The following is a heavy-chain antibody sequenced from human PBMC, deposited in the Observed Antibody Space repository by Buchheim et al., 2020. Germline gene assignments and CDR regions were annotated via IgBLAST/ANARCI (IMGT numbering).Heavy chain of an antibody. CDR3: ARGAGWLHPDY. D-gene: IGHD5-24*01. J-gene: IGHJ4*02. CDR2: IYYSGST. CDR1: GGSISSYY. Sequence: QVRLQESGPGLVKPSETLSLTCTVSGGSISSYYWSWIRQPPGKGLEWIGYIYYSGSTNYNPSLKSRVTISVDTSKNQFSLKLSSVTAADTAVYYCARGAGWLHPDYWGQGTL. V-gene: IGHV4-59*01.